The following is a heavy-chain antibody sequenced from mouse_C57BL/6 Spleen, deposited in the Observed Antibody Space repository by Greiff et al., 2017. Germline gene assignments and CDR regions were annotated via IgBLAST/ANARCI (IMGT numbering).Heavy chain of an antibody. V-gene: IGHV5-9*01. D-gene: IGHD1-1*01. Sequence: EVMLVESGGGLVKPGGSLKLSCAASGFTFSSYTMSWVRQTPEKRLEWVATISGGGGNTYYPDSVKGRFTISRDNAKNTLYLQMSSLRSEDTALYYCAREGPYGSSYWYFDVWGTGTTVTVSS. CDR1: GFTFSSYT. CDR2: ISGGGGNT. CDR3: AREGPYGSSYWYFDV. J-gene: IGHJ1*03.